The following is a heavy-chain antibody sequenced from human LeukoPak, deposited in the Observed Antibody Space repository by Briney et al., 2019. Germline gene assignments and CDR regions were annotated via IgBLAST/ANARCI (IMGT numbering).Heavy chain of an antibody. CDR2: NSGSGGST. CDR1: GFTFSSYA. J-gene: IGHJ4*02. Sequence: GGSLRLSCAASGFTFSSYAMSWVRQAPGKGLESVSANSGSGGSTYYAESVKGRFTISRDNSKNTLYLQMNSLRAENTTVYYCAKGYYSSTSCYAGLDYWGQGTLVTVSS. CDR3: AKGYYSSTSCYAGLDY. V-gene: IGHV3-23*01. D-gene: IGHD2-2*01.